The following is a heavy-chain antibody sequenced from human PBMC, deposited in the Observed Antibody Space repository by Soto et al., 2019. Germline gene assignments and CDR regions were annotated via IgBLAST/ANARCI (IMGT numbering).Heavy chain of an antibody. CDR1: ECTFSSYA. CDR2: IIPIFGTA. V-gene: IGHV1-69*13. D-gene: IGHD2-15*01. CDR3: ARGSAGDIVVVVAATPAYYYGMDL. J-gene: IGHJ6*02. Sequence: AVKVPGKASECTFSSYASSWVGQAPGEGLEWMGGIIPIFGTANYAQKFQGRVTITADESTSTAYMELSSLRSEDTAVYYCARGSAGDIVVVVAATPAYYYGMDLWGQGTPVAVSS.